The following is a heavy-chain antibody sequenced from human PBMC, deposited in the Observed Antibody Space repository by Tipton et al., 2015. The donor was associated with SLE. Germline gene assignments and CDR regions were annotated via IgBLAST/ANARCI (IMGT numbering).Heavy chain of an antibody. CDR1: GFIFSTYS. CDR2: MWYDGSNK. V-gene: IGHV3-33*08. D-gene: IGHD2-21*02. J-gene: IGHJ3*02. Sequence: SLRLSCVASGFIFSTYSMNWVRQAPGKGLEWVAAMWYDGSNKYNGDFVKGRFTVSRDNSKNTLSLQMNSLRVEDTAVYYCARGGAGGDSDAFEIWGQETMVIVSS. CDR3: ARGGAGGDSDAFEI.